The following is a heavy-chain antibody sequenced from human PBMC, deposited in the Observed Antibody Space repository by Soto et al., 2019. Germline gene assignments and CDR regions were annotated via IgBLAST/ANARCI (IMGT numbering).Heavy chain of an antibody. D-gene: IGHD5-18*01. CDR3: ARGVQLWLQTGYGMDV. J-gene: IGHJ6*02. V-gene: IGHV4-59*01. Sequence: SETLSLTCTVSGGSISSYYWSWIRQPPGKGLEWIGYIYYSGSTNYNPSLKSRVTISVDTSKNQFSLKLSSVAAADTAVYYCARGVQLWLQTGYGMDVWGQGTTVTVSS. CDR1: GGSISSYY. CDR2: IYYSGST.